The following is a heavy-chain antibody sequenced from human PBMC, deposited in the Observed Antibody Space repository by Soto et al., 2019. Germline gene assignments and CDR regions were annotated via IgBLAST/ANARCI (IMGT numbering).Heavy chain of an antibody. V-gene: IGHV2-5*02. CDR3: ARSKYSISSFDY. J-gene: IGHJ4*02. CDR2: IYWDDDK. CDR1: GFSLSTDDVG. Sequence: SCPTLVNPTQTLTLTCTFSGFSLSTDDVGVGWIRQPPGKALDWLAVIYWDDDKRYSPSLKSRLIITKDTSKNQVLLTMTNMDPVDTATYFCARSKYSISSFDYWGQGAVVTVSS. D-gene: IGHD6-6*01.